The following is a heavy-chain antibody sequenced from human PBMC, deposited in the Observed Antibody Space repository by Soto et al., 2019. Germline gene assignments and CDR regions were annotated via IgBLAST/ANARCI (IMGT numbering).Heavy chain of an antibody. CDR1: GFTFSSYA. D-gene: IGHD3-22*01. Sequence: GGSLRLSCAASGFTFSSYAMHWVRQAPGKGLEWVAVISYDGSNKYYADSVKGRFTISRDNSKNTLYLQMNSLRAEDTAVYYCARGGTYYDSSGYYLDAFDIWGQGTVVTVSS. V-gene: IGHV3-30-3*01. CDR2: ISYDGSNK. J-gene: IGHJ3*02. CDR3: ARGGTYYDSSGYYLDAFDI.